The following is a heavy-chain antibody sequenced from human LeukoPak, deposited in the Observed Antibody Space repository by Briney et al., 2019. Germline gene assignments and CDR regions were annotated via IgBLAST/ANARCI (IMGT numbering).Heavy chain of an antibody. V-gene: IGHV5-51*01. CDR3: ARHENHYDSSGYGYYYYYMDV. J-gene: IGHJ6*03. Sequence: GESLKISCKGSGYSFTSYWIGWVRQMPGKGLEWMGIIYPGDSDTRCSPSFQGQVTISADKSISTAYLQWSSLKASDTAMYYCARHENHYDSSGYGYYYYYMDVWGKGTTVTVSS. CDR1: GYSFTSYW. D-gene: IGHD3-22*01. CDR2: IYPGDSDT.